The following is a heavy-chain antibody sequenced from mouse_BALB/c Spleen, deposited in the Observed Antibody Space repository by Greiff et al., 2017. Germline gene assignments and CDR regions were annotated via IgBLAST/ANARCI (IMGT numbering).Heavy chain of an antibody. Sequence: VQLQQPGAELVKPGASVKLSCKASGYTFTSYYMYWVKQRPGQGLEWIGEINPSNGGTNFNEKFKSKATLTVDKSSSTAYMQLSSLTSEDSAVYYCTRYDYWGYAMDYWGQGTSVTVSS. CDR1: GYTFTSYY. CDR3: TRYDYWGYAMDY. CDR2: INPSNGGT. J-gene: IGHJ4*01. D-gene: IGHD2-4*01. V-gene: IGHV1S81*02.